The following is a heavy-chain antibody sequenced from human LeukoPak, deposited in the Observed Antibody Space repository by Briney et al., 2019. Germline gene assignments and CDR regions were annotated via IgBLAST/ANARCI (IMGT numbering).Heavy chain of an antibody. CDR1: VGSISSSSYY. CDR3: ARHGRRMVRGNYYFDY. V-gene: IGHV4-39*01. Sequence: SETLSLTCTVSVGSISSSSYYWGWIRQPPGKGLEWIGSIYYSGSTYYNPSLKSRVTISVDTSKNQFSLKLTSVTAADTAAYYCARHGRRMVRGNYYFDYWGQGTLVTVSS. D-gene: IGHD3-10*01. J-gene: IGHJ4*02. CDR2: IYYSGST.